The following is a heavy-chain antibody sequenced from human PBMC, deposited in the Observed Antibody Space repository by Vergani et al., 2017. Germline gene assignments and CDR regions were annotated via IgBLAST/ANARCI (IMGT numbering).Heavy chain of an antibody. CDR2: IYTSGAT. Sequence: QVRLQESGPGLVKPSETLSLTCSVSGGSMSGYYWSWIRQPPGKELEWIGRIYTSGATNYNPSLRSRAIMSVDASKTQFSLKLTSVTAADTAVYYCARDGGEYDKDALDVWGQGTKVTVTS. V-gene: IGHV4-4*07. J-gene: IGHJ3*01. CDR3: ARDGGEYDKDALDV. D-gene: IGHD2-21*01. CDR1: GGSMSGYY.